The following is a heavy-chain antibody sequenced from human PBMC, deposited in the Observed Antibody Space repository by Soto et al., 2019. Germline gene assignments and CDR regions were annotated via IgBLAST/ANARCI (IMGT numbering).Heavy chain of an antibody. CDR1: GYTFTSYG. D-gene: IGHD2-21*02. CDR2: ISAYNGNT. V-gene: IGHV1-18*01. Sequence: SVKVSCKASGYTFTSYGISWVRQAPGQGLEWMGWISAYNGNTNYAQKLQGRVTMTTDTSTSTAYMELRSLRSDDTAVYYCGXXXFSXXXXXXXXCPXSXDAYYIWSQRTIVTGS. J-gene: IGHJ3*02. CDR3: GXXXFSXXXXXXXXCPXSXDAYYI.